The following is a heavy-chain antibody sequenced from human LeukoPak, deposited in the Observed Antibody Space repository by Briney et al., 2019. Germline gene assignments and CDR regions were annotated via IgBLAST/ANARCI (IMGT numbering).Heavy chain of an antibody. V-gene: IGHV3-23*01. CDR3: TREEAYFDSLLAYYFDY. CDR2: ISGSGVNT. J-gene: IGHJ4*02. D-gene: IGHD3-9*01. Sequence: GGSLRLSCAASGFTFSNYAMSWVRQAAGKRPECVSAISGSGVNTYYADSVKGRFTISRDDSKNTLYLQMNSLRAEDTAIYYCTREEAYFDSLLAYYFDYWGQGTLVTVSS. CDR1: GFTFSNYA.